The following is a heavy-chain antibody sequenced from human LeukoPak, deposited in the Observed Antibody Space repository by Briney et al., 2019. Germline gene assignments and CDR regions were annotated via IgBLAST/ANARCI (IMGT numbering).Heavy chain of an antibody. D-gene: IGHD5-18*01. J-gene: IGHJ4*02. CDR1: GFPFSNYW. CDR3: ARDLDTAMEISFGY. V-gene: IGHV3-21*01. Sequence: GGSLRLSCVVSGFPFSNYWMNWVRQAPGKGLEWVSSISSSSSYIYYADSVKGRLTISRDNAKNSLYLQMNSLRAEDTAVYYCARDLDTAMEISFGYWGQGTLVTVSS. CDR2: ISSSSSYI.